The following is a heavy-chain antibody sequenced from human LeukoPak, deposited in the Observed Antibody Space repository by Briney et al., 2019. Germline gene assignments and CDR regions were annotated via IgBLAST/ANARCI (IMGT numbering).Heavy chain of an antibody. J-gene: IGHJ4*02. Sequence: GGSLRLSCAASGFTFSDYYMSWIRQAPGKGLERVSYISTSSSYIYYAASVKGRFTISRDNAKNSLFLQMNSLRAEDTAVYYCARVTRPVPQPEWELQPELDYWGQGTLVTVSP. CDR1: GFTFSDYY. V-gene: IGHV3-11*06. CDR3: ARVTRPVPQPEWELQPELDY. D-gene: IGHD1-26*01. CDR2: ISTSSSYI.